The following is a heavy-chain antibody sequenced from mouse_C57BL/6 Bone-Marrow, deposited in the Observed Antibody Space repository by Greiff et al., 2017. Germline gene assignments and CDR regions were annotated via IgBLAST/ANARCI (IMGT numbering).Heavy chain of an antibody. D-gene: IGHD1-1*01. J-gene: IGHJ3*01. CDR1: GYTFTSYW. V-gene: IGHV1-52*01. Sequence: VKLQQPGAELVRPGSSVKLSCKASGYTFTSYWMHWVKQRPIQGLEWIGNIDPSDSETHYNQKFKDKATLTVDKSSSTAYMQLSSLTSEDSAVYYCARGLDYGSSFAYWGQGTLVTVSA. CDR2: IDPSDSET. CDR3: ARGLDYGSSFAY.